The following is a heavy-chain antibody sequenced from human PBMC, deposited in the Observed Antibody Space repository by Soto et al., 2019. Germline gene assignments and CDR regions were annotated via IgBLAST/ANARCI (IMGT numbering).Heavy chain of an antibody. CDR2: ISSSSSTI. V-gene: IGHV3-48*01. Sequence: GGSLRLSCAASGFTVSTNYMSWVRQAPGEGQGLRRGLEWVSYISSSSSTIFYSDSVKGRFTISRDNAKNSLYLQMNSLRAEDTAVYYCARDHGSRELLDYYYYYGTNVWGQGTTVTVSS. D-gene: IGHD1-26*01. J-gene: IGHJ6*02. CDR1: GFTVSTNY. CDR3: ARDHGSRELLDYYYYYGTNV.